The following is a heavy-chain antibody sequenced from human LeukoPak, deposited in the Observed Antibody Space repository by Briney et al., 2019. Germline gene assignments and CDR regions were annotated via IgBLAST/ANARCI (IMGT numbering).Heavy chain of an antibody. J-gene: IGHJ4*02. CDR1: GGSISSSGYY. CDR3: ARSGLGSTYYPLPC. CDR2: IYYSGST. V-gene: IGHV4-39*07. D-gene: IGHD3-22*01. Sequence: PSETLSLTCTVSGGSISSSGYYWGWIRQPPGKGLEWIGSIYYSGSTYYNPSLKSRVTISVDTSKKQFSLKLSSVTAADTAVYYCARSGLGSTYYPLPCWGQGTLVTVSS.